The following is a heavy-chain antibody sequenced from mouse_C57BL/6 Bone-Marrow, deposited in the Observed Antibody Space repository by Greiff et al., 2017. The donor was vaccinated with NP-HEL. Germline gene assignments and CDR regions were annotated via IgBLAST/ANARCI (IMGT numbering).Heavy chain of an antibody. CDR2: INYDGSST. V-gene: IGHV5-16*01. J-gene: IGHJ3*01. CDR1: GFTFSDYY. Sequence: EVHLVESEGGLVQPGRSMKLSCTASGFTFSDYYMAWVRQVPEKGLEWVANINYDGSSTYYLDSLKSRFIISRDNAKNVLYLQMSSLKSEDTATYYCARAEGTSPWFAYWGQGTLVTVSA. CDR3: ARAEGTSPWFAY.